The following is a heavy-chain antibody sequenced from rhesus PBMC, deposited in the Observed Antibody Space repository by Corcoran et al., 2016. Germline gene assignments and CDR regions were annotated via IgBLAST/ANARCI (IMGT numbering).Heavy chain of an antibody. CDR3: ARWEYSSGWYYFDY. CDR2: ISGSSGST. J-gene: IGHJ4*01. D-gene: IGHD6-31*01. CDR1: GGSVSSSNW. Sequence: QVQLQESGPGLVKPSETLSLTCAVSGGSVSSSNWWSWIRQPPGKGLEWIGYISGSSGSTYYNPSLKSRFTISTYTSKNQFSLKLSSVTAADTAVYYCARWEYSSGWYYFDYWGQGVLVTVSS. V-gene: IGHV4-65*01.